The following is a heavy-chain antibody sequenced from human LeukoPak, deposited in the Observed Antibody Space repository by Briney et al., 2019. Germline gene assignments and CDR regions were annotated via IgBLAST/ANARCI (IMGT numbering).Heavy chain of an antibody. CDR3: ARSEYSSGWQKTVYNWFDP. CDR1: GGSISSYY. D-gene: IGHD6-19*01. Sequence: KTSETLSLTCTVSGGSISSYYWSWIRQPPGKGLEWIGYIYYSGSTNYNPSLKSRVTISVDTSKNQFSLKLSSVTAADTAVYYCARSEYSSGWQKTVYNWFDPWGQGTLVTVSS. CDR2: IYYSGST. V-gene: IGHV4-59*01. J-gene: IGHJ5*02.